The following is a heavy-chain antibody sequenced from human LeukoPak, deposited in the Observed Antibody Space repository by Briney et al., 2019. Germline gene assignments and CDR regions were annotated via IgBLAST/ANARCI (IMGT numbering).Heavy chain of an antibody. J-gene: IGHJ6*02. V-gene: IGHV4-59*08. Sequence: PSETLSLTCTVSGGSISSYYWSWIRQPPGKGLEWIGYIYYSGSTNYNPSLKSRVTISVDTSKNQFSLKLSSVTAADTAVYYCARLNGYCSSTSCYAGYDYGMDVWGQGTTVTVSS. CDR1: GGSISSYY. CDR2: IYYSGST. D-gene: IGHD2-2*03. CDR3: ARLNGYCSSTSCYAGYDYGMDV.